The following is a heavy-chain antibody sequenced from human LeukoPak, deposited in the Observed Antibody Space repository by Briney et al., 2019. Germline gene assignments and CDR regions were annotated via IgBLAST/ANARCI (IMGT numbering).Heavy chain of an antibody. J-gene: IGHJ6*04. V-gene: IGHV4-34*01. Sequence: SETLPLTCAVYGGSVSGYYWSWIRQPPGKGLEWIGEINHSGSTNYNPSLKSRVTISVDTSKNQFSLKLSSVTAADTAVYYCAGGGYIAAAGTSSEYYYYGMDVWGKGTTVTVSS. CDR2: INHSGST. D-gene: IGHD6-13*01. CDR1: GGSVSGYY. CDR3: AGGGYIAAAGTSSEYYYYGMDV.